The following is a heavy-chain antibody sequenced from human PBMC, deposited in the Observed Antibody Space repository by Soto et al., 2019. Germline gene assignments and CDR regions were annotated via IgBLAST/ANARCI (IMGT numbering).Heavy chain of an antibody. Sequence: GESLKISCNGSGYIFTSYWISWVRQMPGKGLEWMGRIDPSDSYTNYSPSFQGHVTISADKSISTAYLQWSSLKASDTAMYYCARGVITIFGVVTYGMDVWGQGTTVTVSS. CDR1: GYIFTSYW. D-gene: IGHD3-3*01. J-gene: IGHJ6*02. CDR3: ARGVITIFGVVTYGMDV. V-gene: IGHV5-10-1*01. CDR2: IDPSDSYT.